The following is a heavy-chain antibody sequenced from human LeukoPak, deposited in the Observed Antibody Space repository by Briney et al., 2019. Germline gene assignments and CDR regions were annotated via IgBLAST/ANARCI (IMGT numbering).Heavy chain of an antibody. J-gene: IGHJ4*02. D-gene: IGHD1-26*01. V-gene: IGHV3-30*18. CDR1: GFTFSSYG. CDR3: AKGGPPTGAAPRPWDFNY. Sequence: GGSLRLSCAASGFTFSSYGMHWVRQAPGKGLEWVAVISYDGSNKYYADSVKGRFTISRDNSKNTLYLQMNSLRVEDTAVYYCAKGGPPTGAAPRPWDFNYWGQGTLVTVSS. CDR2: ISYDGSNK.